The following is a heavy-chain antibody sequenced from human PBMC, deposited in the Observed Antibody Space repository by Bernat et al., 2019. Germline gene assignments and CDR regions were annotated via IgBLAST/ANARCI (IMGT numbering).Heavy chain of an antibody. D-gene: IGHD3-22*01. CDR3: TRVVISRISTYYYYCMDV. J-gene: IGHJ6*02. CDR2: IRSKANSYAT. Sequence: EVQLVESGGGLVQPGGSLKLSCAASGLTFSGSAMHWVSQASGKGLEGVGRIRSKANSYATANAASVKGRCTISRDESKNTAYLQRNSLKTEDTAVYDCTRVVISRISTYYYYCMDVWGQGTTVTVSS. V-gene: IGHV3-73*01. CDR1: GLTFSGSA.